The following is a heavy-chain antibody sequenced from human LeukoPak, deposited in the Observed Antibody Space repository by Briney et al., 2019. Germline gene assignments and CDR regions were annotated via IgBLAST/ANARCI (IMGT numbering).Heavy chain of an antibody. V-gene: IGHV1-69*13. Sequence: SVKVSCKASGGTFSSYAISWVRQAPGEVLEWRGGIIPIVDTANYAQKFQGRVTITADESTSTAYMELSSLRSEDTAVYYCARDLERGYSYGFRSYDAFDIWGQGTMVTVSS. CDR3: ARDLERGYSYGFRSYDAFDI. CDR2: IIPIVDTA. D-gene: IGHD5-18*01. CDR1: GGTFSSYA. J-gene: IGHJ3*02.